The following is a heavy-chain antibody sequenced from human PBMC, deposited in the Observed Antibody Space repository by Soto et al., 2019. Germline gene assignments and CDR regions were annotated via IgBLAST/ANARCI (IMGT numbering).Heavy chain of an antibody. V-gene: IGHV1-2*04. Sequence: VASVKVSCKASGYTFTGYYMHWVRQAPGQGLEWMGWINPNSGGTNYAQKFQGWVTMTRDTSISTAYMELSRLRSDDTAVYYCAIARQGYCSGGSCSKDAFDIWGQGTMVTFSS. CDR2: INPNSGGT. J-gene: IGHJ3*02. CDR3: AIARQGYCSGGSCSKDAFDI. D-gene: IGHD2-15*01. CDR1: GYTFTGYY.